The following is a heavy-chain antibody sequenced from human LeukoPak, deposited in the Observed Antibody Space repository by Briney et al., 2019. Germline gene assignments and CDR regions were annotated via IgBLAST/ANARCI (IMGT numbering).Heavy chain of an antibody. D-gene: IGHD3-22*01. J-gene: IGHJ1*01. V-gene: IGHV3-48*01. Sequence: GGSLRLSWAASGFTFSSYSMNWVRQAPGKGLEWVSYISSSSSTIYYADSVKGRFTISRDNAKNSLYLQMNSLRAEDTAVYYCARPVEYYDSSGYYYPEYFQHWGQGTLVTVSS. CDR1: GFTFSSYS. CDR2: ISSSSSTI. CDR3: ARPVEYYDSSGYYYPEYFQH.